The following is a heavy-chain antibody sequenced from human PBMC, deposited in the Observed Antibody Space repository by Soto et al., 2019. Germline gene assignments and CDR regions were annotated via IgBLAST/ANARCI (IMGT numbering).Heavy chain of an antibody. Sequence: ASVKVSCKASVGTFSSYAISWMRQAPGQGLEWMGGIIPIFGTANYAQKFQGRVTITADESTSTAYMELSSLRSEDTAVYYCASSSWYSNAERYSYYGMDVWGQGTTVTVSS. CDR3: ASSSWYSNAERYSYYGMDV. D-gene: IGHD6-13*01. CDR2: IIPIFGTA. CDR1: VGTFSSYA. J-gene: IGHJ6*02. V-gene: IGHV1-69*13.